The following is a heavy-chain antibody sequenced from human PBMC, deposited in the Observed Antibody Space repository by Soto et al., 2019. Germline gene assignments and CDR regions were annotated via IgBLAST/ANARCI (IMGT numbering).Heavy chain of an antibody. CDR3: TSPPNIYGGAGGRYLDL. Sequence: EVQLVESGGGLVQPGGSLRLSCAASGFTFSGSAMHWVRQASGRGLEWIGRIRNKVNKYATVYAASVTGRFTISRDDSKNTAYLQMNNLNTGDTAVYYCTSPPNIYGGAGGRYLDLWGRGTLVTVSS. V-gene: IGHV3-73*02. CDR2: IRNKVNKYAT. J-gene: IGHJ2*01. CDR1: GFTFSGSA. D-gene: IGHD4-17*01.